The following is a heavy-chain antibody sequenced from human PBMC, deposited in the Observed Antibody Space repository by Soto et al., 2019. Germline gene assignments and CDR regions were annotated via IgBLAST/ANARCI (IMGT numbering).Heavy chain of an antibody. D-gene: IGHD4-4*01. CDR3: ARDKKREVTTYEFYGMDV. V-gene: IGHV1-46*01. Sequence: VSGNGCFKASGYPFTSYYMHWGRQDPEQGLEWIGIINPSGGSTSYAQKFQGRVTMTRDTSTSTVYMELSRLRSEDTAVYYCARDKKREVTTYEFYGMDVWGQGTTVTVSS. CDR1: GYPFTSYY. CDR2: INPSGGST. J-gene: IGHJ6*01.